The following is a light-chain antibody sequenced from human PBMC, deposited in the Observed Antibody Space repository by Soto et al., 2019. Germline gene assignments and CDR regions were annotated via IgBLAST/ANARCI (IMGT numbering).Light chain of an antibody. Sequence: QPVLTQSPSASASLGASVKLTCTLSSGHSSYAIAWHQQQPEKGPRYLMKLDSDGSHTKGDAIPDRFSGSSSGAERYLTISSLQSEDEADYYCQTWGTGILVVFGGGIKLTVL. CDR3: QTWGTGILVV. CDR2: LDSDGSH. V-gene: IGLV4-69*01. CDR1: SGHSSYA. J-gene: IGLJ2*01.